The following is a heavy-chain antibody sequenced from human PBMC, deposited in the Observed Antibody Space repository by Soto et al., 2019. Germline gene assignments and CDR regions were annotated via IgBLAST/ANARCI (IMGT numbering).Heavy chain of an antibody. J-gene: IGHJ4*02. D-gene: IGHD2-15*01. Sequence: ETLSLTCTVSGGAISSYYWSWIRQPPGKGLEWIGYIYYSGSTNYNPSLKSRVTISVDTSKNQFSLKLSSVTAADTAVYYLARATPGSPDKYYFDCCGQGTLVTVSS. CDR2: IYYSGST. V-gene: IGHV4-59*01. CDR1: GGAISSYY. CDR3: ARATPGSPDKYYFDC.